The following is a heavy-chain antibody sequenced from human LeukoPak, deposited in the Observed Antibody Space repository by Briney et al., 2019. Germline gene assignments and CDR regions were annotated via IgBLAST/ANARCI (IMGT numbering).Heavy chain of an antibody. V-gene: IGHV5-51*01. CDR3: ARLPGYCTGGSCYFDY. D-gene: IGHD2-15*01. Sequence: GESLKISCKGSGYSFTNYWIGWVRQMPGKGLEWMGIIYPGDSDTRYSPSFQGQDTFSADKSISNTYLQWSSMKAPDTAMCYCARLPGYCTGGSCYFDYWGQGTLVTVSS. J-gene: IGHJ4*02. CDR2: IYPGDSDT. CDR1: GYSFTNYW.